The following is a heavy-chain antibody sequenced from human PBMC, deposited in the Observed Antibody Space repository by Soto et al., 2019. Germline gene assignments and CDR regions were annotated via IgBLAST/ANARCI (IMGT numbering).Heavy chain of an antibody. J-gene: IGHJ5*02. CDR2: ISSSSSYI. CDR1: GFTFSSYA. CDR3: AREGEYSSSWPRVWFDP. D-gene: IGHD6-13*01. V-gene: IGHV3-21*01. Sequence: GGSLRLSCAASGFTFSSYAMSWVRQAPGKGLEWVSSISSSSSYIYYADSVKGRFTISRDNAKNSLYLQMNSLRAEDTAVYYCAREGEYSSSWPRVWFDPWGQGTLVTVSS.